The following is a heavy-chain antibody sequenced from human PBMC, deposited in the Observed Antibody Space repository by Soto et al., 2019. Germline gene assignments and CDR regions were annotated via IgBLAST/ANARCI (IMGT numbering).Heavy chain of an antibody. CDR1: GFTFSSYW. CDR3: ARVERGCSSTSCYEGFDY. CDR2: INSDGSST. V-gene: IGHV3-74*01. J-gene: IGHJ4*02. D-gene: IGHD2-2*01. Sequence: EVQLVESGGGLVQPGGSLRLSCAASGFTFSSYWMHWVRQAPGKGLVWVSRINSDGSSTSYADSVKGRFTISRDNAKNTLYLQMNSLRAEDTAVYYCARVERGCSSTSCYEGFDYWGQGTLVTVSS.